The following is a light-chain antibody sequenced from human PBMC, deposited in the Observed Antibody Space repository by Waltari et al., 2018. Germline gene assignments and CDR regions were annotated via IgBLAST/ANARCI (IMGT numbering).Light chain of an antibody. V-gene: IGLV1-51*01. CDR3: GSWDDTLSAVL. CDR2: DHD. CDR1: SSNIGHNY. J-gene: IGLJ2*01. Sequence: QSVLTQPPSVSAAPGQKVTISCSGSSSNIGHNYVSWYQQLPGTTPKPLIYDHDKLPSGIPDRFSGSKSGTSATLGITGLQTGDEADYYCGSWDDTLSAVLFGGGTKLSVL.